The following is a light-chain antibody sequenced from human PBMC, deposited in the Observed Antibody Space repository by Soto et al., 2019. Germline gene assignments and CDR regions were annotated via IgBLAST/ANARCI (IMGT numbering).Light chain of an antibody. CDR3: QQYDNLPIT. Sequence: DIQMTQSPSSLSAYVGDRVTITCQASQDISNYLNWYQQKPGKAPKLLNYDASNLETGVPSRFSGSGSGTDFTFTISSLQPEDIATYYCQQYDNLPITFGQGTRLEIK. V-gene: IGKV1-33*01. J-gene: IGKJ5*01. CDR2: DAS. CDR1: QDISNY.